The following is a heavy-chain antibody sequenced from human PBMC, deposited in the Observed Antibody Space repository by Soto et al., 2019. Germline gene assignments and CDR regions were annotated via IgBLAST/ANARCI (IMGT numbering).Heavy chain of an antibody. V-gene: IGHV4-31*03. CDR2: IYSSGST. D-gene: IGHD5-18*01. CDR1: GGSISSGGYY. Sequence: SETLSLTCSVSGGSISSGGYYWSWVRQHPGKGLEWIGYIYSSGSTYHSPSLESRVSISIDTSKNQFSLKLTSVTAADTAVYFCARGTYTYGYAIDFWGQGTLVTVSS. J-gene: IGHJ4*02. CDR3: ARGTYTYGYAIDF.